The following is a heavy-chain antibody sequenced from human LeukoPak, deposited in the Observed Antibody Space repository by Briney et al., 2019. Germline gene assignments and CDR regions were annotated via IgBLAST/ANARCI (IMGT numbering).Heavy chain of an antibody. V-gene: IGHV4-59*01. CDR2: IYYSGST. CDR1: GGSISSYY. D-gene: IGHD3-9*01. Sequence: PSETLSLTCTVPGGSISSYYWSWIRQPPGKGLEWIGYIYYSGSTNYNPSLKSRVTISVDTSKNQFSLKLSSVTAADTAVYYCARETVYYDILTGYYPGTNFDYWGQGTLVTVSS. CDR3: ARETVYYDILTGYYPGTNFDY. J-gene: IGHJ4*02.